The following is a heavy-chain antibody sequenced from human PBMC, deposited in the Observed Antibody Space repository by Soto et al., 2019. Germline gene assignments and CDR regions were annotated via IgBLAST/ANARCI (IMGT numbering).Heavy chain of an antibody. CDR1: GFTSSDYY. D-gene: IGHD6-13*01. V-gene: IGHV3-11*01. CDR3: ARDRSSSWYGRGYHYYGMDV. J-gene: IGHJ6*02. CDR2: ISDSGSAL. Sequence: QVQLVESGGGLVKPGGSLRLSCAASGFTSSDYYMSWIRQAPGKGLEWVSYISDSGSALYHADSVRGRFTISRDNAKNSXYRXMNSLRAEDTAVYYCARDRSSSWYGRGYHYYGMDVWGQGTTVTVSS.